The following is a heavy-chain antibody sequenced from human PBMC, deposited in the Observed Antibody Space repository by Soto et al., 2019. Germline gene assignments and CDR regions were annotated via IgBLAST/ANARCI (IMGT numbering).Heavy chain of an antibody. CDR2: MGYNGFT. Sequence: PSETLSLTCTISGGPMNNYYCSWFRQPRGQGLEWIGYMGYNGFTRYNPSLRSRVAISLDTAKNQFSLNLSSVTAADTAVYYCARHESGESGSRYYYGMDVWGQGTTVTVSS. V-gene: IGHV4-59*08. CDR1: GGPMNNYY. CDR3: ARHESGESGSRYYYGMDV. J-gene: IGHJ6*02. D-gene: IGHD3-10*01.